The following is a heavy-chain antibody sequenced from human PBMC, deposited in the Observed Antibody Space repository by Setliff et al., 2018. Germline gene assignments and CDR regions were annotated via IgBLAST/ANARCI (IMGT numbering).Heavy chain of an antibody. CDR1: GYSISSGYY. CDR3: ARGGYSRGPPVYYFDY. D-gene: IGHD5-12*01. CDR2: INHSGST. V-gene: IGHV4-34*01. Sequence: ASETLSLTCAVSGYSISSGYYWSWIRQPPGKGLEWIGEINHSGSTNYNPSLKSRVTISVDTSKNQFSLKLSSVTAADTAVYYCARGGYSRGPPVYYFDYWGQGTLVTVSS. J-gene: IGHJ4*02.